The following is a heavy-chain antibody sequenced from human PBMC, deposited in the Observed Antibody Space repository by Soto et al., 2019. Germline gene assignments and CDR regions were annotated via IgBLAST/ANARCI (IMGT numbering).Heavy chain of an antibody. CDR1: GGSVSRGRYY. J-gene: IGHJ6*02. CDR2: IYYSGST. V-gene: IGHV4-61*01. CDR3: ARVAYGSGSYTSYYYYYGMDV. Sequence: SETLSLTCTVSGGSVSRGRYYWSWIRQPPGKGLEWFGYIYYSGSTSYNPSLKSRVTISVDTSKNQFSLKLSSVTAADTAVYYCARVAYGSGSYTSYYYYYGMDVWGQGTTVTVSS. D-gene: IGHD3-10*01.